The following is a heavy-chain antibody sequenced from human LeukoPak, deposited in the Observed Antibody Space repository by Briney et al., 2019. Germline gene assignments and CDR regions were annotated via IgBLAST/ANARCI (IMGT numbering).Heavy chain of an antibody. CDR1: GGSISSSSYY. D-gene: IGHD7-27*01. CDR2: IYYSGST. V-gene: IGHV4-39*01. J-gene: IGHJ5*02. CDR3: ASYWGSGANWFDP. Sequence: SETLSLTCTVSGGSISSSSYYWGWIRQPPGKGLEWIGSIYYSGSTYYDPSLKSRVTISVDTSKNQFSLKLSSVTAADTAVYYCASYWGSGANWFDPWGQGTLVTVSS.